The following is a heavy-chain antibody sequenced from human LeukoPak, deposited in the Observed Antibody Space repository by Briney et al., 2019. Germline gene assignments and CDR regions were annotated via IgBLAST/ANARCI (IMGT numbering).Heavy chain of an antibody. J-gene: IGHJ5*02. Sequence: PGRSLRLSCAASGFTFSSYGMHWVRQAPGKGLEWVAFIRYDGSNKYYADSVKGRFTISRDNSKNTLYLQMNSLRAEDTAVYYCAKDRYCSSTSCYLLRDWFDPWGQGTLVTVSS. D-gene: IGHD2-2*01. CDR3: AKDRYCSSTSCYLLRDWFDP. CDR1: GFTFSSYG. CDR2: IRYDGSNK. V-gene: IGHV3-30*02.